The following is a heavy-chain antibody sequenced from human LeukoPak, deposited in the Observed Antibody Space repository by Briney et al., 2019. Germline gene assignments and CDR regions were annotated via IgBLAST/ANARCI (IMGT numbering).Heavy chain of an antibody. CDR1: GFTFSSYS. V-gene: IGHV3-21*01. CDR3: ARGDCSGGSCYLSLTTIDY. J-gene: IGHJ4*02. CDR2: ISSSSSYI. D-gene: IGHD2-15*01. Sequence: GGSLSLSCAASGFTFSSYSMNWVRQAPGKGLEWVSSISSSSSYIYYADSVKGRFTISRDNAKNSLYLQMNSLRAEDTAAYYGARGDCSGGSCYLSLTTIDYWGQGTLVTVSS.